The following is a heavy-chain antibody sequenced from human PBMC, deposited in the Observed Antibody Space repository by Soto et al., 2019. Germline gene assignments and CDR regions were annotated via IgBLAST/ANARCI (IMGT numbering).Heavy chain of an antibody. D-gene: IGHD3-9*01. CDR3: ARAEDDMLTGDPYYFDY. CDR2: ISAYNGNT. Sequence: QVQLVQSGAEVKKPGASVKVSCKASGYTFTSYGITWVRQAPGQGLEWMGWISAYNGNTNYAQKLQGRVTMTTDTSTSTAYMELRSLRSDDTAVYYCARAEDDMLTGDPYYFDYWGQGTLVTVSS. CDR1: GYTFTSYG. V-gene: IGHV1-18*01. J-gene: IGHJ4*02.